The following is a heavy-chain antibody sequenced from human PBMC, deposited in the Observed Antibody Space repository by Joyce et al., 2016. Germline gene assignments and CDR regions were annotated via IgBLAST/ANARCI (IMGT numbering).Heavy chain of an antibody. D-gene: IGHD2-2*01. CDR1: GCSFRNAW. Sequence: EVQLVESGGGLVKPGGSLRLSCAASGCSFRNAWVTWVRQAPGKGPEWVGRVKSKSQGGTTDYAAPVKGRFTISRDDSRDTAYLQMNSLKSEDTGVYFCVTGLCIGTACHWDDAFDVWGQGTMVTVSS. CDR2: VKSKSQGGTT. V-gene: IGHV3-15*01. CDR3: VTGLCIGTACHWDDAFDV. J-gene: IGHJ3*01.